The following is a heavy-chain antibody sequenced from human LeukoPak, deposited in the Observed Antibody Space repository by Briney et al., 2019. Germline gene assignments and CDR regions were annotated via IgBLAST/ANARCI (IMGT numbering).Heavy chain of an antibody. V-gene: IGHV1-46*01. D-gene: IGHD6-19*01. Sequence: ASVKVSCKASGYTFTSYYMHWVRQAPGQGLEWMGIINPSGGSTSYAQKFQGRVTMTRDTSTSTVYMELSSLRSEDTAVYYCAREGRANQQWLVPEGWFDPWGQGTLVTVSS. J-gene: IGHJ5*02. CDR3: AREGRANQQWLVPEGWFDP. CDR2: INPSGGST. CDR1: GYTFTSYY.